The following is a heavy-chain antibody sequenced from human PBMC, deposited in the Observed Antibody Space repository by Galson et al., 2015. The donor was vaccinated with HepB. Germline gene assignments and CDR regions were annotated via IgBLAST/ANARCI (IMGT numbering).Heavy chain of an antibody. CDR2: INNSGTNT. V-gene: IGHV3-23*01. J-gene: IGHJ5*01. Sequence: SLRLSCAASGFTFSNYAMTWVRQAPGKGLEWVSSINNSGTNTYYADSVKGRFTISRDTSKNTLFLQMNSLRAEDTALYYCATGADYVWFDPWGQGTLVTVSS. CDR1: GFTFSNYA. CDR3: ATGADYVWFDP. D-gene: IGHD4-17*01.